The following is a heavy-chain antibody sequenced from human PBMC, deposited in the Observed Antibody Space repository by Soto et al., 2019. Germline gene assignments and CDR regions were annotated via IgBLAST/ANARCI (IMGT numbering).Heavy chain of an antibody. J-gene: IGHJ6*02. CDR3: ARPEYSSSSYGMDV. CDR1: GFTFSSYS. D-gene: IGHD6-6*01. V-gene: IGHV3-48*02. CDR2: ISSSSSTI. Sequence: EVQLVESGGGLVQPGGSLRFSCAASGFTFSSYSMNWVRQAPGKGLEWVSYISSSSSTIYYADSVKGRFTISRDNAKNSLYLQMNSLRDEDTAVYYCARPEYSSSSYGMDVWGQGTTVTVSS.